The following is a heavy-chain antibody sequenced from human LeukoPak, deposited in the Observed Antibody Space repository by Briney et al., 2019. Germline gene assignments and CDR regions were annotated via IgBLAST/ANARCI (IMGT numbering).Heavy chain of an antibody. V-gene: IGHV3-15*01. J-gene: IGHJ4*02. Sequence: GGSLRLSCAASGFTFSNAWMSWVRQAPGKGLEWVGRIKSKTDGGTTDYAAPVKGRFTISRDNSKNTLYLQMNSLRAEDTAVYYCAKDNARVVIKYYFDYWGQGTLVTVSS. CDR1: GFTFSNAW. D-gene: IGHD3-3*01. CDR3: AKDNARVVIKYYFDY. CDR2: IKSKTDGGTT.